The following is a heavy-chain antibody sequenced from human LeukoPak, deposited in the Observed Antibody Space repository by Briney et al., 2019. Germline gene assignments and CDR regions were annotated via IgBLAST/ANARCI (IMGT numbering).Heavy chain of an antibody. D-gene: IGHD5-18*01. CDR1: GGSTSSYY. J-gene: IGHJ4*02. Sequence: SETLSLTCTVSGGSTSSYYWSWIRQPPGKGLEWIGYIYYSGSTNYNPSLKSRVTISVDTSKNQFSLKLSSVTAADTAVYYCARDGGQRGYSYGYALDFDYWGQGTLVTVSS. CDR2: IYYSGST. CDR3: ARDGGQRGYSYGYALDFDY. V-gene: IGHV4-59*01.